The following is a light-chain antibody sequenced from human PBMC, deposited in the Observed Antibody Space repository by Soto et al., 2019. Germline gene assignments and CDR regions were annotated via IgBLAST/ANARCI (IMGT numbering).Light chain of an antibody. Sequence: QSALTQPASVSGSPGQSITFSCTGTSSDIGVYNYVSWYQQHPGKAPKLMIYEVNNRPSGVSDRFSGSKSDNTASLTISGLQAEDEADYYCSSYTSSSTYVFGTGTKLTVL. V-gene: IGLV2-14*01. CDR2: EVN. CDR1: SSDIGVYNY. J-gene: IGLJ1*01. CDR3: SSYTSSSTYV.